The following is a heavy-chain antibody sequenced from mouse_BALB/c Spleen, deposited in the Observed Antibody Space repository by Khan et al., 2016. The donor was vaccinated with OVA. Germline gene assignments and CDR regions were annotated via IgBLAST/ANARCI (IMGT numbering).Heavy chain of an antibody. CDR1: GYTFTDYI. CDR3: ARHGYGGFAY. V-gene: IGHV1-18*01. Sequence: VRLQQSGPELVKPGASVKIPCKASGYTFTDYIIDWVKQSLGESLEWIGDINPNNGGTIYNQKFKGKATLTVDKSSSTAYMELRSLTSEDTAVYYFARHGYGGFAYWGQVTRATVSA. CDR2: INPNNGGT. D-gene: IGHD2-2*01. J-gene: IGHJ3*01.